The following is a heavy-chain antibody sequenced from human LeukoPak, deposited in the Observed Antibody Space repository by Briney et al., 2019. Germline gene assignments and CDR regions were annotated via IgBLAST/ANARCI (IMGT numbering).Heavy chain of an antibody. V-gene: IGHV4-34*01. J-gene: IGHJ6*03. CDR3: AGLRRHYYGSGSRMDV. Sequence: SETLSLTCGVYGGSFSGYYWSWIRQPPGKGLEWIGEINHSGSTNYNPSLKSRVTISVDTSKNQFSLKLSSVTAADTAVYYCAGLRRHYYGSGSRMDVWGKGPTVTISS. CDR2: INHSGST. CDR1: GGSFSGYY. D-gene: IGHD3-10*01.